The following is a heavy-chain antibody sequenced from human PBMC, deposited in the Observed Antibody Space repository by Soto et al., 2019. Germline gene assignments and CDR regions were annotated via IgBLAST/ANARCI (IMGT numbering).Heavy chain of an antibody. D-gene: IGHD2-21*02. CDR2: IYYSGST. J-gene: IGHJ6*02. Sequence: QVQLQESGPGLVKPSQTLSLTCTVSGGSISSGGYYWSWIRQHPGKGLEWIGYIYYSGSTHYNPSLKHRVTISVDTSMNQFSLKLSSVTAADTAVYYCARVCGGDCHYGMDVWGQGTTVTVSS. CDR3: ARVCGGDCHYGMDV. V-gene: IGHV4-31*03. CDR1: GGSISSGGYY.